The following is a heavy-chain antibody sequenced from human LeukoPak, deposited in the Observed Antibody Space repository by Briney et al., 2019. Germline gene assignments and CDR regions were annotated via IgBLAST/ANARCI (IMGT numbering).Heavy chain of an antibody. CDR3: AREGSPYGSGSLSWFDP. D-gene: IGHD3-10*01. CDR1: GYTFTGYY. V-gene: IGHV1-2*02. J-gene: IGHJ5*02. Sequence: ASVKVSCKASGYTFTGYYMHWVRQAPGQGLEWMGWINPNSGGANYAQKFQGRVTMTRETSISTAYMELSRLRSDDKAVYYCAREGSPYGSGSLSWFDPWGQGTLVTVSS. CDR2: INPNSGGA.